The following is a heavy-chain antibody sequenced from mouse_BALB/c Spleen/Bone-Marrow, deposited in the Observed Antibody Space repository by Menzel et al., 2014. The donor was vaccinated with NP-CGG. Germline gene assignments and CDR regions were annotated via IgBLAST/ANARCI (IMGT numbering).Heavy chain of an antibody. V-gene: IGHV3-8*02. Sequence: EVKLVESGPSLVKPSQTLSLTCSVTGDSITSGYWNWIRKFPGNKLEYMGYINYSGNTYYNPSLISRISITRDTSKNQYYLQLNSVTTEDTATYYCTRNYYGPWGQGATFTVPS. CDR2: INYSGNT. CDR1: GDSITSGY. J-gene: IGHJ2*01. CDR3: TRNYYGP. D-gene: IGHD1-2*01.